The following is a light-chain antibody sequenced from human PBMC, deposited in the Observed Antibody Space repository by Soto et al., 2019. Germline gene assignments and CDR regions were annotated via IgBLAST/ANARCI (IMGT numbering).Light chain of an antibody. CDR2: NNH. V-gene: IGLV1-44*01. CDR3: AAWDDSLTACV. CDR1: SSNIGSKT. J-gene: IGLJ1*01. Sequence: QSVLTQAPSASGTPGQRVTISCSGSSSNIGSKTVNWYQQLPGMAPKLLIFNNHQRPSGVPDRFSGSKSGTSASLAISGLQSEDEADYYCAAWDDSLTACVFGTGTKVTGL.